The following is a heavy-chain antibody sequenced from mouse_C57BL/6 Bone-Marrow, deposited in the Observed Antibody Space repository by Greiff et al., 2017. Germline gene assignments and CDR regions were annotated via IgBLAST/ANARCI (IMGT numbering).Heavy chain of an antibody. CDR1: GYTFTDYY. CDR3: ARPGDYFDY. Sequence: VQLQQSGPELVKPGASVKISCKASGYTFTDYYMNWVKQSHGKSLEWIGDINPNHGGTSYNQKFKGKATLTVDKSSSTAYMELRSLTSEDSAVYYCARPGDYFDYWGQGTTLTVSS. V-gene: IGHV1-26*01. J-gene: IGHJ2*01. CDR2: INPNHGGT.